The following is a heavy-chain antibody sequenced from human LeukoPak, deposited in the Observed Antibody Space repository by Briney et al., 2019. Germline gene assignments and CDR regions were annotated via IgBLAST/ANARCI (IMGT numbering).Heavy chain of an antibody. J-gene: IGHJ4*02. V-gene: IGHV4-59*12. Sequence: SETLSLTCTVSGGSISSYYWSWIRQPPGKGLEWIGYIYHSGSTYYNPSLKSRVTISVDRSKNQFSLKLSSVTAADTAVYYCARVKDYYDSSGYYFDYWGQGTLVTVSS. CDR3: ARVKDYYDSSGYYFDY. CDR2: IYHSGST. D-gene: IGHD3-22*01. CDR1: GGSISSYY.